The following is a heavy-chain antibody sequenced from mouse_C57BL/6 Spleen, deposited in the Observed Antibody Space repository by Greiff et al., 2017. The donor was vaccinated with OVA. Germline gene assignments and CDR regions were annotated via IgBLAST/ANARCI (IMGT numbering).Heavy chain of an antibody. J-gene: IGHJ2*01. V-gene: IGHV5-17*01. CDR2: ISSGSSTI. CDR1: GFTFSDYG. D-gene: IGHD1-1*01. CDR3: ASTTTVVATDFDY. Sequence: EVQGVESGGGLVKPGGSLKLSCAASGFTFSDYGMHWVRQAPEKGLEWVAYISSGSSTIYYADTVKGRFTISRDNAKNTLFLQMTSLRSEDTAMYYCASTTTVVATDFDYWGQGTTLTVSS.